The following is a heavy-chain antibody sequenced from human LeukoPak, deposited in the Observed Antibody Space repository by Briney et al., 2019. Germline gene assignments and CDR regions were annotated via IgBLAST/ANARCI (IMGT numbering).Heavy chain of an antibody. V-gene: IGHV3-11*01. CDR3: AKAVQWLVGGYFDY. Sequence: GGSLRLSCAASGFTFSDYYMSWIRQAPGKGLEWVSYISSSGSTIYYADSVKGRFTISRDNAKTSLYLQMNSLRAEDTAVYYCAKAVQWLVGGYFDYWGQGTLVTVSS. D-gene: IGHD6-19*01. CDR2: ISSSGSTI. CDR1: GFTFSDYY. J-gene: IGHJ4*02.